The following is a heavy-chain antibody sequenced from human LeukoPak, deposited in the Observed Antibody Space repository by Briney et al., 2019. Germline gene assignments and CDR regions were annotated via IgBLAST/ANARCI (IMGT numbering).Heavy chain of an antibody. CDR1: GGSISSSSYY. Sequence: PSETLSLTCTVSGGSISSSSYYWGWIRQPPGKGLEWIGSIYYSGSTYYNPSLKSRVTISVDTSKNQFSLKLSSVTAADTAVYYCARAAAAAVNWFDPWGQGTLVTVSS. CDR2: IYYSGST. CDR3: ARAAAAAVNWFDP. V-gene: IGHV4-39*07. J-gene: IGHJ5*02. D-gene: IGHD6-13*01.